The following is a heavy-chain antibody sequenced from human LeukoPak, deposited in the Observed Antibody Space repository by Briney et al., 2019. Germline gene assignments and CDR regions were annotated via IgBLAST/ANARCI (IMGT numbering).Heavy chain of an antibody. CDR3: ARGGYYDFWSGYPMGYTDV. D-gene: IGHD3-3*01. Sequence: PSQTLSLTCTVSGGSISSGDYYWSWIRQPPGKGLEWIGYIYYSGSTYYNPSLKSRVTISVDTSKNQFSLKLSSVTAADTAVYYCARGGYYDFWSGYPMGYTDVWGKGTTVTVSS. J-gene: IGHJ6*03. CDR1: GGSISSGDYY. CDR2: IYYSGST. V-gene: IGHV4-30-4*08.